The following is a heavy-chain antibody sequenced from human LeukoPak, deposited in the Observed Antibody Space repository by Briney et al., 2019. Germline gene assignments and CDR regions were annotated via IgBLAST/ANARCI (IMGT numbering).Heavy chain of an antibody. V-gene: IGHV4-39*01. D-gene: IGHD1-26*01. CDR1: GGSISPYY. CDR2: VSYRGTT. CDR3: ARSLRGSGTYAIDY. Sequence: ASETLSLTCTVSGGSISPYYWSWIRQPPGKGLEWIGSVSYRGTTYYKPSLRSRVTISVDTSNNQFSLILSSVTAADTALYYCARSLRGSGTYAIDYWGQGTLVTVSS. J-gene: IGHJ4*02.